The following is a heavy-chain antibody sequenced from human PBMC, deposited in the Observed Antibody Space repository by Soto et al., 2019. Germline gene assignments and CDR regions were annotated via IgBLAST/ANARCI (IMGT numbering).Heavy chain of an antibody. V-gene: IGHV3-9*01. Sequence: LRLSCAASGLTFDYYAIHWVRQAPWKGLEWVPGIGWNSGSIGYADSVKGRFSVSRDNAKSSLYLQMNSLRAEDTALYYCVKDSRYCSSTTCYTFDSWGQGTLVTVSS. D-gene: IGHD2-2*02. J-gene: IGHJ4*02. CDR2: IGWNSGSI. CDR1: GLTFDYYA. CDR3: VKDSRYCSSTTCYTFDS.